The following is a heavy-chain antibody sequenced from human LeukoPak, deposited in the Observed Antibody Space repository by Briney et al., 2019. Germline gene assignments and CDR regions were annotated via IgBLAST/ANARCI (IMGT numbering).Heavy chain of an antibody. D-gene: IGHD2-2*01. Sequence: GGSLRLSCAASGFTFRNSYMSWVRQAPGKGLEWVAYMNHDGSDQSHVDSVRGRFTISRDNAKNSLYLQMNSLRVEDTAVYYCARAAVYCSSSTCRTNFDSWGQGTLDTVSS. CDR1: GFTFRNSY. CDR3: ARAAVYCSSSTCRTNFDS. CDR2: MNHDGSDQ. J-gene: IGHJ4*02. V-gene: IGHV3-7*01.